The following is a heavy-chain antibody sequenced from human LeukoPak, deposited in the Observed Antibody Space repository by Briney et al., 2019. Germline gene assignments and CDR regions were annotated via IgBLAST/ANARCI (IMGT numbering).Heavy chain of an antibody. Sequence: TGGSLRLSCAASGFTFSTYWMSWVRQAPGKGLEWVANIKQDGSEKSYVDSVKGRFTISRDNAKNSLYLQMNSLRVEDTAVYYCVRDSDRVRDYWAQGTLVTVSS. J-gene: IGHJ4*02. CDR1: GFTFSTYW. CDR3: VRDSDRVRDY. V-gene: IGHV3-7*01. D-gene: IGHD3-10*01. CDR2: IKQDGSEK.